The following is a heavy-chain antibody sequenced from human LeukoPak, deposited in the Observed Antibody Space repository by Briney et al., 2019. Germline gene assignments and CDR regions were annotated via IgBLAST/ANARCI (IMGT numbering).Heavy chain of an antibody. V-gene: IGHV5-51*01. Sequence: GDYLKISCKGSGYSLTSYWIGWVRQMPGKGLEWMGITYPGDSDTRYSPSFQGQVTISADKSISTAYLQWSSLKASDTAMYYCARPGAYSSSWAYDYWGQGTLVTVSS. CDR2: TYPGDSDT. CDR1: GYSLTSYW. CDR3: ARPGAYSSSWAYDY. J-gene: IGHJ4*02. D-gene: IGHD6-13*01.